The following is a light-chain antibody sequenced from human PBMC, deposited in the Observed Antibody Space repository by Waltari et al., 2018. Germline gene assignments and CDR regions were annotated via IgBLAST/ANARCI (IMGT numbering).Light chain of an antibody. J-gene: IGKJ1*01. CDR1: QTVGSSS. CDR2: CAS. Sequence: EIVLTQSPGTASLSPGERVTLSCRASQTVGSSSLAWYQQKPGQAPRLVIYCASRRATGIPDRFSGSGSGTDFSLTISRLEPEDFAVYYCQHNVTVPATFGPGTKVEIK. V-gene: IGKV3-20*01. CDR3: QHNVTVPAT.